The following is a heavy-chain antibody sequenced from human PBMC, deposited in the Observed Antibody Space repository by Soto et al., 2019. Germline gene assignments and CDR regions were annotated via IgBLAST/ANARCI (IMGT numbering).Heavy chain of an antibody. J-gene: IGHJ4*02. CDR2: ISSGSSDT. CDR1: GFTFSRVS. V-gene: IGHV3-21*01. Sequence: GGSLRLSYEASGFTFSRVSMIWVRQVPGKGLEWVASISSGSSDTWYADSVKGRFIISRDNAQNSLFLQMNTLRPEDTAMYYCARVAYWGPGSPVIVSA. CDR3: ARVAY. D-gene: IGHD5-12*01.